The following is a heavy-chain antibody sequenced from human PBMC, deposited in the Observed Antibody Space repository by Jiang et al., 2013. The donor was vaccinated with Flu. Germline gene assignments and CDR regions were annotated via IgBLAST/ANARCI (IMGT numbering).Heavy chain of an antibody. Sequence: GAEVKKPGSSVKVSCKASGGTFSSYAISWVRQAPGQGLEWMGGIIPIFGTANYAQKLQGRLTLTTDTSTSTAYMELRSRRSDDTAMYYCARVDYHDSSGYYNYWGQGTLVTVSS. D-gene: IGHD3-22*01. CDR3: ARVDYHDSSGYYNY. CDR2: IIPIFGTA. J-gene: IGHJ4*02. CDR1: GGTFSSYA. V-gene: IGHV1-69*05.